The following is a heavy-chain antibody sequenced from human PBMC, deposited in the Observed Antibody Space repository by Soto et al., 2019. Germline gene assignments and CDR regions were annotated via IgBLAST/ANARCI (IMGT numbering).Heavy chain of an antibody. D-gene: IGHD2-15*01. Sequence: ASVKVSCKASGYTFTSYAMHWVRQAPGQRLEWMGWINAGNGNTKYSQKFQGRVTITRDTSASTAYMELSSLGSEDTAVYYCAREPCSGGSCSVSYYYYGMDVWGQGTTVTVSS. V-gene: IGHV1-3*01. CDR1: GYTFTSYA. CDR2: INAGNGNT. CDR3: AREPCSGGSCSVSYYYYGMDV. J-gene: IGHJ6*02.